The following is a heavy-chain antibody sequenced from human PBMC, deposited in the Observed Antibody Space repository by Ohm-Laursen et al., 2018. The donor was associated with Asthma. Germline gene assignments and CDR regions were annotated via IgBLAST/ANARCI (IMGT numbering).Heavy chain of an antibody. V-gene: IGHV1-69*01. Sequence: SSVKVSCKASGGTFSSYAITWVRQAPGLGLEWMGGIIPISGPTHYAQDFQGRVTITADGSTRTAYMELSGLTSEDTAIYYCARQTLKNSLNPYYFDSWGQGTLVTVSS. CDR2: IIPISGPT. CDR1: GGTFSSYA. D-gene: IGHD3-9*01. CDR3: ARQTLKNSLNPYYFDS. J-gene: IGHJ4*02.